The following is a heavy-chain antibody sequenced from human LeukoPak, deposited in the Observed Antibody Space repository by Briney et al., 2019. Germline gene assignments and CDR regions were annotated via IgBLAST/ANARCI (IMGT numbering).Heavy chain of an antibody. Sequence: SETLSLTCTVSGVSISAYYWTWIRQPAGKGLEWIGRIYTSGITNYNPSLESRLTMSLDTSKNQISLRLSSVTAADTAIYYCARKDGDFWGQGTLVTVSS. CDR1: GVSISAYY. V-gene: IGHV4-4*07. CDR3: ARKDGDF. J-gene: IGHJ4*02. CDR2: IYTSGIT.